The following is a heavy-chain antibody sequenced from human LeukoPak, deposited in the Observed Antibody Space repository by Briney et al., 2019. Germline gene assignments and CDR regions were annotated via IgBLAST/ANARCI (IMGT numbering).Heavy chain of an antibody. CDR3: ARTPRELPSYYFDY. CDR2: IIPILGIA. D-gene: IGHD1-26*01. J-gene: IGHJ4*02. CDR1: GYTFTSYA. V-gene: IGHV1-69*04. Sequence: ASVKVSCKASGYTFTSYAISWVRQAPGQGLEWMGRIIPILGIANYAQKFQGRVTITADKSTSTAYMELSSLRSEDTAVYYCARTPRELPSYYFDYWGQGTLVTVSS.